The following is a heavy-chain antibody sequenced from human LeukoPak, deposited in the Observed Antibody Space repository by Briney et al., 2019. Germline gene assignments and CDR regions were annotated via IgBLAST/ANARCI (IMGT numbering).Heavy chain of an antibody. V-gene: IGHV1-24*01. CDR2: FDPEDGET. D-gene: IGHD1-26*01. CDR1: GYTLTELS. J-gene: IGHJ5*02. CDR3: ATDTYSGSYRWFDP. Sequence: ASVKVSCKVSGYTLTELSMHWVRQAPGKGLEWMGGFDPEDGETLYAQKFQGRVTMTEGTSTDTAYMELSSLRSEDTAVYCCATDTYSGSYRWFDPWGQGTLVTVSS.